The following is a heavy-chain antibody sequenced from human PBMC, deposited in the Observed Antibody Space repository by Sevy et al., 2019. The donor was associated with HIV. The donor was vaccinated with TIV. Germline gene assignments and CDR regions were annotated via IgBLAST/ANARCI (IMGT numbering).Heavy chain of an antibody. CDR3: AKGGPGSILTGPEENYFDY. CDR2: ISGSGGST. CDR1: GFTFSSYA. Sequence: GGSLRLSCAASGFTFSSYAMSWVHQAPGKGLEWVSAISGSGGSTYYADSVKGRFTISRDNSKNTLYRQMNSLRAEDTAVYYCAKGGPGSILTGPEENYFDYWGQGTLVTVSS. V-gene: IGHV3-23*01. J-gene: IGHJ4*02. D-gene: IGHD3-9*01.